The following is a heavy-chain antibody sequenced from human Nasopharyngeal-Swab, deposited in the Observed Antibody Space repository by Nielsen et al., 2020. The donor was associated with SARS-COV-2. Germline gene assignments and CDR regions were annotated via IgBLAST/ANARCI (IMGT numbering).Heavy chain of an antibody. V-gene: IGHV4-59*08. CDR1: GGSISSYY. CDR2: IYYSGST. CDR3: ARLALGYCTNGVCYQGFDP. D-gene: IGHD2-8*01. Sequence: GSLRLSCTVSGGSISSYYWTWIRQSPGKGLEWIGYIYYSGSTDYNPSLKGRVTISVDTSKNQFSLKLSSVTAADTAVYYCARLALGYCTNGVCYQGFDPWGQGTLVTVSS. J-gene: IGHJ5*02.